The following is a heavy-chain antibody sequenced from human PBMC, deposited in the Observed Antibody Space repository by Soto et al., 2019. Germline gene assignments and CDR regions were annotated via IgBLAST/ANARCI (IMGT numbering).Heavy chain of an antibody. CDR2: ISGSGGST. V-gene: IGHV3-23*01. Sequence: PGGSLRLSCAASGFTFSSYAMSWVRQAPGKGLEWVSAISGSGGSTYYADSVKGRFTISRDNSKNTLYLQMNSLRAEDTAVYYCAKNGRYYYDSSGYFPYYYYYGMDVWGQGTTVTVSS. D-gene: IGHD3-22*01. CDR1: GFTFSSYA. CDR3: AKNGRYYYDSSGYFPYYYYYGMDV. J-gene: IGHJ6*02.